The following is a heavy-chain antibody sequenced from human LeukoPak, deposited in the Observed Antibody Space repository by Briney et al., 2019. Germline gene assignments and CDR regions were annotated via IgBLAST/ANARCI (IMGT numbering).Heavy chain of an antibody. CDR2: IYYSGST. CDR3: ARQVQLWLYDY. V-gene: IGHV4-39*01. Sequence: PSETLSLTCTVSGGSISSSSYYWGWIRQPPGNGLEWIGSIYYSGSTYYNPSLKSRVTISVDTSKNQFSLKLSSVTAADTAVYYCARQVQLWLYDYWGQGTLVTVSS. D-gene: IGHD5-18*01. J-gene: IGHJ4*02. CDR1: GGSISSSSYY.